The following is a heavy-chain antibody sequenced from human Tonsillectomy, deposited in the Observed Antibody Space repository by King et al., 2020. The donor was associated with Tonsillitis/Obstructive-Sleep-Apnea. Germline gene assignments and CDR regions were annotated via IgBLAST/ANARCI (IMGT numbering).Heavy chain of an antibody. Sequence: VQLQQWGAGLLKPSETLSLTCAVYGGSFSGYYWSWIRQPPGKGLEWIGEINHSVSTNYNPSLKSRVTISVDTSKNQFSLKLSSVTAADTAVYYCARVGYCSSTSCYKYNWFDPWGQGTLVTVSS. CDR2: INHSVST. CDR1: GGSFSGYY. CDR3: ARVGYCSSTSCYKYNWFDP. J-gene: IGHJ5*02. D-gene: IGHD2-2*02. V-gene: IGHV4-34*01.